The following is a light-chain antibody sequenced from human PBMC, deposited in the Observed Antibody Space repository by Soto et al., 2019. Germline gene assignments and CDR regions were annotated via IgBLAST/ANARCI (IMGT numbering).Light chain of an antibody. CDR2: EVS. V-gene: IGLV2-14*01. Sequence: QSVLTQPASVSGSPGQSIAISCTGTSSDVGGYNYVSWYQQHPGKAPKLMIHEVSNRPSGVSDHFSGSKSGNTASLTISGLQADDEADYYCSSHTSYSTRVFGTGTKVTVL. CDR3: SSHTSYSTRV. J-gene: IGLJ1*01. CDR1: SSDVGGYNY.